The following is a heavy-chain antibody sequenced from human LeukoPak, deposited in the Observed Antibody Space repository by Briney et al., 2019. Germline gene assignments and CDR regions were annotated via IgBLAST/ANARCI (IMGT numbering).Heavy chain of an antibody. Sequence: VASVKVSCKASGGTFSSYAISWVRQAPGQGLEWMGGIIPIFGTANYAQKFQGRVTITADESTSTAYMELSSLRSEDTAVYYCARSFVVVPATAFDIWGQGTMVTVSS. V-gene: IGHV1-69*13. CDR2: IIPIFGTA. CDR3: ARSFVVVPATAFDI. D-gene: IGHD2-2*01. CDR1: GGTFSSYA. J-gene: IGHJ3*02.